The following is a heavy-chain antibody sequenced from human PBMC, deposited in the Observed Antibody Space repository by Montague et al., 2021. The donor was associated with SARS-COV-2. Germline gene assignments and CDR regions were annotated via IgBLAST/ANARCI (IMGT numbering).Heavy chain of an antibody. CDR3: AKSLDTSGYSFERGADY. Sequence: SLRLSWAASGFTFNTYAMTWVRQAPGKGLEWVSAIGGSGAGTYYADSVKGRFTISRDNSKNTLFLQMNSPRAEDTALYYCAKSLDTSGYSFERGADYWGREPWSPCPQ. J-gene: IGHJ4*02. D-gene: IGHD5-12*01. CDR1: GFTFNTYA. CDR2: IGGSGAGT. V-gene: IGHV3-23*01.